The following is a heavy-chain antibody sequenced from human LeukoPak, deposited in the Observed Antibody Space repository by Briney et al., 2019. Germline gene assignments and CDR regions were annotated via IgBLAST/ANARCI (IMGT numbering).Heavy chain of an antibody. J-gene: IGHJ4*02. D-gene: IGHD3-22*01. CDR1: GFTVSSNY. CDR3: ARDLYYDSSGLLTPGY. CDR2: IYSGGST. Sequence: PGGSLRLSCAASGFTVSSNYMSWVRQAPGKGLEWVSVIYSGGSTYYADSVKGRFTISRDNSKNTLYLQMNSLRAEDTAVYYCARDLYYDSSGLLTPGYWGQGTLVTVSS. V-gene: IGHV3-53*01.